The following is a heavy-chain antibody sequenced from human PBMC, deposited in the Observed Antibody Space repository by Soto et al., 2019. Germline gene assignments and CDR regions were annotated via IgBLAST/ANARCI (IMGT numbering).Heavy chain of an antibody. CDR1: GFTFSSYS. D-gene: IGHD3-10*01. CDR2: ISSSSSTI. Sequence: GGSLRLSCAASGFTFSSYSMNWVRQAPGKGLEWVSYISSSSSTIYYADSVKGRFTISRDNAKSSLYLQMNSLRDEDTAVYYCARDETYYYGSGSYEAYYGMDVWGQGTTVTVSS. V-gene: IGHV3-48*02. CDR3: ARDETYYYGSGSYEAYYGMDV. J-gene: IGHJ6*02.